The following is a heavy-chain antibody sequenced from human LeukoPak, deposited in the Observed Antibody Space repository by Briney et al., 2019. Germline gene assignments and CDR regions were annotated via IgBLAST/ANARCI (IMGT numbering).Heavy chain of an antibody. CDR1: GGSISSGGYS. CDR2: IYHSGSP. CDR3: ARGPDSSGYYCDY. V-gene: IGHV4-30-2*01. D-gene: IGHD3-22*01. Sequence: SETLSLTCAVSGGSISSGGYSWSWIRQPPGKGLEWIGYIYHSGSPYYNPSLKSRVTISVDRSKNQFSLKLSSVTAADTAVYYCARGPDSSGYYCDYWGQGTLVTVSS. J-gene: IGHJ4*02.